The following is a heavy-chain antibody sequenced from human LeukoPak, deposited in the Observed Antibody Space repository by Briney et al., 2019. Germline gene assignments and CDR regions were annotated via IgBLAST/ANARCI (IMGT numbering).Heavy chain of an antibody. J-gene: IGHJ4*02. CDR3: ARPRTQYDFEGYFDY. CDR1: GGTFSSYA. CDR2: IIPIFGTA. D-gene: IGHD2/OR15-2a*01. Sequence: ASVKVSCKASGGTFSSYAINWVRQAPGQGLEWMGGIIPIFGTANYAQKFQGRVTITTDESTSTAYMELSSLRAEDTAVYYCARPRTQYDFEGYFDYWGQGTLVTVSS. V-gene: IGHV1-69*05.